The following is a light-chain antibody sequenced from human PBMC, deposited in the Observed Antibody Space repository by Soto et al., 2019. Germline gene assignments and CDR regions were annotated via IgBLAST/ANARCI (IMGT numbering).Light chain of an antibody. Sequence: EIVLTQSPGTLSLSPGERATLSCSASQSVSSGYLAWYQQKPGQAPRLLIYGASNRATGIPDRFSGSGSGTDFTLTISRLEPEDFAVYYCQQYFTSRTFGQGTKVDIK. CDR2: GAS. CDR3: QQYFTSRT. J-gene: IGKJ2*02. V-gene: IGKV3-20*01. CDR1: QSVSSGY.